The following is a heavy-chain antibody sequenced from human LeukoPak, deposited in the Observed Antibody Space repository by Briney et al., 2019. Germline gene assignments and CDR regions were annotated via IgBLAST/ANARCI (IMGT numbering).Heavy chain of an antibody. CDR2: IFASGGNT. CDR1: GFTFSSFA. CDR3: ARIRASSIAGTIYFDY. V-gene: IGHV3-23*01. Sequence: PGGSLRLSCAASGFTFSSFAMSWVRQAPGKGLEWVSAIFASGGNTYYADSVKGRFAISRDNSKNTLYLQMNSLRAEDTAVYYCARIRASSIAGTIYFDYWGQGTLVTVSS. J-gene: IGHJ4*02. D-gene: IGHD6-13*01.